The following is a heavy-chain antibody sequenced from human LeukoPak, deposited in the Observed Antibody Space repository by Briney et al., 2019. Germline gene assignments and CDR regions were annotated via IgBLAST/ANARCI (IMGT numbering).Heavy chain of an antibody. CDR2: IYSGAST. V-gene: IGHV3-66*01. Sequence: PGGSLRLFCGASGFTFSSYGMHWVRQAPGKGLEWVSVIYSGASTYYADSVKGRFTISRDNSKNTLYLQMNSLRAEDTAVYYCAREMGHYGMDVWGQGTTVTVSS. J-gene: IGHJ6*02. CDR3: AREMGHYGMDV. CDR1: GFTFSSYG.